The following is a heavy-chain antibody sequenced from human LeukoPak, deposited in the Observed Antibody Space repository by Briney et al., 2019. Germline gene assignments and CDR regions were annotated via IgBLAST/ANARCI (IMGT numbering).Heavy chain of an antibody. Sequence: SGGSLRLSCAASGFTVSSKYMSWVRQAPGRGLEWVGFIRSKAYGGTTEYAASVKGRFIISRDDSKSIAYLQMNSLKTEDTAVYYCTRPSYYDTSGLGAFGYWGQGTLVTVSS. CDR1: GFTVSSKY. CDR3: TRPSYYDTSGLGAFGY. CDR2: IRSKAYGGTT. J-gene: IGHJ4*02. D-gene: IGHD3-22*01. V-gene: IGHV3-49*04.